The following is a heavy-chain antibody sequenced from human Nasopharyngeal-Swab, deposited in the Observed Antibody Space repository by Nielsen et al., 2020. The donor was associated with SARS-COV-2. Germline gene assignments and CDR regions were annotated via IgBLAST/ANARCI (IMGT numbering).Heavy chain of an antibody. CDR2: IYSGGST. CDR3: ARGLYSSSYYYYYGMDV. D-gene: IGHD6-6*01. J-gene: IGHJ6*02. CDR1: GFTVSSNY. Sequence: GGSLRLFCAASGFTVSSNYMSWVRQAPGKGLEWVSVIYSGGSTYYADSVKGRFTISRDNSKKTLYLQMNSLRAEDTAVYYCARGLYSSSYYYYYGMDVWSQGTTVTVSS. V-gene: IGHV3-53*01.